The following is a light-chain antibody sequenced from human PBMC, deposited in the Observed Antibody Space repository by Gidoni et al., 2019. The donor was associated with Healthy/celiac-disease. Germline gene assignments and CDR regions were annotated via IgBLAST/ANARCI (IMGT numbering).Light chain of an antibody. J-gene: IGLJ2*01. V-gene: IGLV3-1*01. CDR3: QAWDSSTVV. CDR1: KLGDKY. CDR2: QDS. Sequence: SSALTQPPSESVSPGQTASITCSGDKLGDKYACWYQQKPGQSPVLVIYQDSKRPSGIPERFSGSNSGNTATLTISGTQAMDEADYYCQAWDSSTVVFGGGTKLTVL.